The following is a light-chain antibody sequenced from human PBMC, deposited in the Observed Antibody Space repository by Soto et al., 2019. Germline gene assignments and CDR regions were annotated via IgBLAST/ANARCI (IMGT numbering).Light chain of an antibody. CDR2: KAS. J-gene: IGKJ1*01. V-gene: IGKV1-5*03. Sequence: DIQMTQSPSTLSASVGDRVTITCRASQSISGWLAWYQQKPGQAPKLLIYKASSLESGVPSRFSGSGSGTEFTLTISSLQPGDFATYYCQQYNSYPWTFGQWTKVDIK. CDR3: QQYNSYPWT. CDR1: QSISGW.